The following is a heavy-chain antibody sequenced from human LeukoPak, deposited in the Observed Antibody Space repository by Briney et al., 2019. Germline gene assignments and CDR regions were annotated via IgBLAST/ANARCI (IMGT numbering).Heavy chain of an antibody. Sequence: TSETLSLTCTVSGGSISSSSYYWGWIRQPPGKGLEWIGSIYYSGSTYYNPSLKSRVTISVDTSKNQFSLKLSSVTAADTAVYYCARDQAAGSFDYWGQGTLVTVSS. J-gene: IGHJ4*02. CDR1: GGSISSSSYY. V-gene: IGHV4-39*07. CDR3: ARDQAAGSFDY. D-gene: IGHD6-13*01. CDR2: IYYSGST.